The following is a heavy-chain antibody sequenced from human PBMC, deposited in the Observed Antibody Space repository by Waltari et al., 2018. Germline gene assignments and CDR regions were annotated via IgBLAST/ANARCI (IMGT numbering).Heavy chain of an antibody. V-gene: IGHV1-2*06. D-gene: IGHD3-10*01. J-gene: IGHJ4*02. CDR2: INPNSGGT. Sequence: QVQLVQSGAEVKKPGASVKVSCKASGYTFTGYYMQWVGQAPGQGLEWMGRINPNSGGTNYAQKFQGRVTMTRDTSISTAYMELSRLRSDDTAVYYCASVGYYGSGSYPLDYWGQGTLVTVSS. CDR3: ASVGYYGSGSYPLDY. CDR1: GYTFTGYY.